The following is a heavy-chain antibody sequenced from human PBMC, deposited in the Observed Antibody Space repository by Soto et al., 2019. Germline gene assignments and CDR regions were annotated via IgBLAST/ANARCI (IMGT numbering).Heavy chain of an antibody. CDR3: ARQIYDSGTGPNFQYYFDS. CDR1: GYSFAGYW. CDR2: IDPSDSQT. D-gene: IGHD6-13*01. Sequence: PGESLKISCKGSGYSFAGYWITWVRQKPGKGLEWMGRIDPSDSQTYYSPSFRGHVTISATKSITTVFLQWSSPRASDTAMYYCARQIYDSGTGPNFQYYFDSWGQGTPVTVSS. V-gene: IGHV5-10-1*01. J-gene: IGHJ4*02.